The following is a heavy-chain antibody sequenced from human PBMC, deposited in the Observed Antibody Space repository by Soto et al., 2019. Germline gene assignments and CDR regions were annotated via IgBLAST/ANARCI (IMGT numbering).Heavy chain of an antibody. D-gene: IGHD2-21*02. V-gene: IGHV1-46*01. CDR1: GDTFTEYY. Sequence: QVQLMQSGAEVKKPVASVKVSCKASGDTFTEYYIHWVRQAPGQGLEWMGTVNPSGGHTTYAQHFLGRVTMPRDTATSTLYMELTSLTSEDTAVYYCARGGHVVVVTAALDYWGQGTLVTVSS. CDR3: ARGGHVVVVTAALDY. CDR2: VNPSGGHT. J-gene: IGHJ4*02.